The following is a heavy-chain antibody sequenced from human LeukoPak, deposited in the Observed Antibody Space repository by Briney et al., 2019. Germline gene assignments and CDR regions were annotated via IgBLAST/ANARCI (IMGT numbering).Heavy chain of an antibody. CDR3: ARDQRFAMDSYYGSGSPFDY. CDR1: GFTFSSYS. CDR2: ISSSSSYI. Sequence: PGGSLRLSCAASGFTFSSYSMNWVRQAPGKGLEWVSSISSSSSYIYYADSVKGRFTISRDNAKNSLYLQMNSLRAEDTAVYYCARDQRFAMDSYYGSGSPFDYWGQGTLVTVSS. J-gene: IGHJ4*02. V-gene: IGHV3-21*01. D-gene: IGHD3-10*01.